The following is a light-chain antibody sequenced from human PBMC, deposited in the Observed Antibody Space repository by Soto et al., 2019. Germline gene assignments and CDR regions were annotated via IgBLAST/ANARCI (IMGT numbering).Light chain of an antibody. V-gene: IGLV2-14*03. CDR2: DVS. CDR3: SSYTSSSTYV. J-gene: IGLJ1*01. Sequence: QSVLTQPASVSGSPGQSIAISCTGTSSDVGGYNYVSWCQHHPGKAPTVMIYDVSNRPSGVSDRFSGSKSGNTAPLTIAGLQADDEADYYCSSYTSSSTYVFGTGTKVTVL. CDR1: SSDVGGYNY.